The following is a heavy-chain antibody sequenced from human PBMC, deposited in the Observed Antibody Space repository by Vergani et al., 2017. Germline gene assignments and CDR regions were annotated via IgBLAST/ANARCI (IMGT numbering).Heavy chain of an antibody. CDR2: ISSSSSYI. J-gene: IGHJ6*02. CDR3: ARAMYTAMVDYGMDV. CDR1: GFTFSSYS. V-gene: IGHV3-21*01. D-gene: IGHD5-18*01. Sequence: EVQLVESGGGLVKPGGSLRLSCAASGFTFSSYSMNWVRQAPGKGLEWVSSISSSSSYIYYADSVKGRFTISRDNAKNSLYLQMNSLRAEDTAVYYCARAMYTAMVDYGMDVWGQGTTVTVSS.